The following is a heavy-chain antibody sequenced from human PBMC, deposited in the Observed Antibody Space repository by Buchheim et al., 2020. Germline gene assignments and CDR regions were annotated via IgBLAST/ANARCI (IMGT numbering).Heavy chain of an antibody. CDR1: GGSISSSSYY. CDR3: ARLPALIAVAGTFFIDY. V-gene: IGHV4-39*01. J-gene: IGHJ4*02. Sequence: QLQLQESGPGLVKPSETLSLTCTVSGGSISSSSYYWGWIRQPPGKGLEWIGSIYYSGSTYYNPSLKSRVTISVDTSKNQFSLKLSSVTAADTAVYYCARLPALIAVAGTFFIDYWGQGTL. CDR2: IYYSGST. D-gene: IGHD6-19*01.